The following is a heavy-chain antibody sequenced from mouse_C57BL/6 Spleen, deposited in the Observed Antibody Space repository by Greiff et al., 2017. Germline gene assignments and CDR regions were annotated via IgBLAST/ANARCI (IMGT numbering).Heavy chain of an antibody. V-gene: IGHV2-9-1*01. D-gene: IGHD1-1*01. J-gene: IGHJ1*03. Sequence: VMLVESGPGLVAPSQSLSITCTVSGFSLTSYAISWVRQPPGKGLEWLGVIWTGGGTNYNSALKSRLSISKDNSKSQVFLKMNSLQTDDTARYYCARHITTVVGRYFDVWGTGTTVTVSS. CDR2: IWTGGGT. CDR3: ARHITTVVGRYFDV. CDR1: GFSLTSYA.